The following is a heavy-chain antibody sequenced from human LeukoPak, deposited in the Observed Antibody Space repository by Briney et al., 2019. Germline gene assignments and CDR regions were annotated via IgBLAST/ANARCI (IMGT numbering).Heavy chain of an antibody. Sequence: SETLSLTCTVSGYSISNGYYWGWIRQPPGKGLEWIGYIYYSGSTNYNPSLKSRVTISVDTSKNQFSLKLSSVTAADTAVYYCARTTEGGYTYDYFYYYYMDVWGKGTTVTISS. V-gene: IGHV4-38-2*02. J-gene: IGHJ6*03. D-gene: IGHD5-18*01. CDR3: ARTTEGGYTYDYFYYYYMDV. CDR1: GYSISNGYY. CDR2: IYYSGST.